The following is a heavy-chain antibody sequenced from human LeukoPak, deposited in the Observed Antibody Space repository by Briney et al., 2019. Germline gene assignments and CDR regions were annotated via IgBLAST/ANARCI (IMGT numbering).Heavy chain of an antibody. CDR1: GYTFTGYY. J-gene: IGHJ4*02. Sequence: ASVKVSCKASGYTFTGYYMHWVRQAPGQGLEWMGWINPNSGGPNYAQKFQGRVTMTRDTSISTVYMELSRLRSDDTAVYYCARPMRQQWLASSFDYWGQGTLVTVSS. CDR2: INPNSGGP. CDR3: ARPMRQQWLASSFDY. D-gene: IGHD6-19*01. V-gene: IGHV1-2*02.